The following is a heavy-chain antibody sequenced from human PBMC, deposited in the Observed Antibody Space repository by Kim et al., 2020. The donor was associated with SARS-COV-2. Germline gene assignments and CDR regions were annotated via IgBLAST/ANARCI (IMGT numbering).Heavy chain of an antibody. CDR3: TKVSESLSSSSHADY. V-gene: IGHV3-64*01. CDR1: GLTFSGYI. D-gene: IGHD6-6*01. J-gene: IGHJ4*01. CDR2: ISSDDSNT. Sequence: GGSLRLSCVASGLTFSGYIMHWIRQAPGKGLEWVSSISSDDSNTYYANSVKGRFTISRDNAKNTLYLQMDTLRAEDMAVYYCTKVSESLSSSSHADYCG.